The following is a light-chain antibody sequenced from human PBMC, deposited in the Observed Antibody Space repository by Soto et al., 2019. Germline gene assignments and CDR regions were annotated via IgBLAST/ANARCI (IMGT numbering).Light chain of an antibody. J-gene: IGKJ1*01. V-gene: IGKV3-15*01. CDR2: GAS. CDR3: QQYFEWPPMT. CDR1: ETVSTN. Sequence: VVTQSRSTLSGSPGERCTLSGWTSETVSTNLAWYQQKPGQAPRLLISGASTRAAGISDRFRGSGSGTEFTLTISSLRSEDSAIYYCQQYFEWPPMTFGQGTKVDIK.